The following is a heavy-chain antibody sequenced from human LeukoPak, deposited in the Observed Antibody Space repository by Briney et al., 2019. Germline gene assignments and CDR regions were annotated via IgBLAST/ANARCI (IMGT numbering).Heavy chain of an antibody. D-gene: IGHD2-2*01. V-gene: IGHV4-59*08. CDR3: ARHMRRAFPDDAFDI. CDR1: GGSISSYY. CDR2: IYYSGST. J-gene: IGHJ3*02. Sequence: PSETLSLTCTVSGGSISSYYWSWIRQPPGKGLEWIGYIYYSGSTNYNPSLKSRVTISVDTSKNQFSLKLSSATAADTAVYYCARHMRRAFPDDAFDIWGQGTMVTVSS.